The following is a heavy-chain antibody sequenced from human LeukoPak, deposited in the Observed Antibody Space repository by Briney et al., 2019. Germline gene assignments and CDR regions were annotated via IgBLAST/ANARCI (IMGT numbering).Heavy chain of an antibody. Sequence: GGSLRLSCAASGFTVSSNYMSWVRQAPGKGLEWVSVIYSGGSTYYADSVKGRFTISRDNSKNTLYLQMNSLRADDTAVYYCARAAVTTDAFDIWGQGTMVTVSS. V-gene: IGHV3-53*01. CDR3: ARAAVTTDAFDI. CDR1: GFTVSSNY. J-gene: IGHJ3*02. CDR2: IYSGGST. D-gene: IGHD4-17*01.